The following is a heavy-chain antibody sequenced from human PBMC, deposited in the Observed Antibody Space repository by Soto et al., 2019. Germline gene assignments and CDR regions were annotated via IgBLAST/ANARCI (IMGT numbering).Heavy chain of an antibody. J-gene: IGHJ3*02. CDR2: IYSGGST. Sequence: GGSLRLYCAASGFTVSSNYMSWVRQAPGKGLEWVSVIYSGGSTYYADSVKGRFTISRDNSKNTLYLQMNSLRAEDTALYYCARERWEQLKAFDIWGQGTMVTVSS. D-gene: IGHD1-26*01. V-gene: IGHV3-66*02. CDR1: GFTVSSNY. CDR3: ARERWEQLKAFDI.